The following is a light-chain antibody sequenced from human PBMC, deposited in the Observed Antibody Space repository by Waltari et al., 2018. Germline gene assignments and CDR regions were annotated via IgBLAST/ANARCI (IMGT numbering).Light chain of an antibody. CDR2: DVS. V-gene: IGLV2-18*02. CDR1: TSDVGSFNP. J-gene: IGLJ2*01. Sequence: QSALTQPPSVSGSPGQSVTISCTGTTSDVGSFNPFPWYQQPPGTAPKLIIYDVSSRPSGVPDRFSASKSGNTASLTISGLQAEDEADYYCSSYTSSSTVVFGGGTKLTVL. CDR3: SSYTSSSTVV.